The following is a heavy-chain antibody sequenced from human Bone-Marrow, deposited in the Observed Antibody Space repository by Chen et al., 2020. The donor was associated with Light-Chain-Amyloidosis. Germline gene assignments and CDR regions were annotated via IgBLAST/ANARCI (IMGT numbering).Heavy chain of an antibody. CDR3: AKDVDRRLGYYYYMDV. Sequence: VQLVESGGGLVQPGRSMRLSCIVSGFTFGDYGMHWVRQAPGKGLEWVAFIRYDGSNKYYADSVKCRFTISRDNSKNTLYLQMNSLRAEDTAVYYCAKDVDRRLGYYYYMDVWGKGTTVTVSS. J-gene: IGHJ6*03. CDR2: IRYDGSNK. D-gene: IGHD6-19*01. V-gene: IGHV3-30*02. CDR1: GFTFGDYG.